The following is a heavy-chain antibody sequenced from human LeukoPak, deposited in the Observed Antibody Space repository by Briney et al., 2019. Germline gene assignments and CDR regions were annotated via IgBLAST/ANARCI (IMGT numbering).Heavy chain of an antibody. J-gene: IGHJ5*02. CDR3: AKDIGDP. CDR2: ISSTSTYI. Sequence: GGSLRLSCAASGFTFSDYSMNWVRQAPGKGLDWVSSISSTSTYILYADSVKGRFTISRDNARNSLYLQMNSLRAEDTALYYCAKDIGDPWGQGTLVTVSS. D-gene: IGHD3-10*01. V-gene: IGHV3-21*04. CDR1: GFTFSDYS.